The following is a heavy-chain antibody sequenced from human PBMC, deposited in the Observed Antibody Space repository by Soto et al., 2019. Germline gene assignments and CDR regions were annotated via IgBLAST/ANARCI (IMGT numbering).Heavy chain of an antibody. J-gene: IGHJ3*02. CDR3: ARSHGGPHTGAFDI. CDR2: INPNSGGT. D-gene: IGHD3-10*01. CDR1: GYTFTGYY. V-gene: IGHV1-2*04. Sequence: ASVKVSCKASGYTFTGYYMHWVRQAPGQGLEWMGWINPNSGGTNYAQKFQGWVTVTRDTSISTAYMELSRLRSDDTAVYYCARSHGGPHTGAFDIWGQGTMVTVSS.